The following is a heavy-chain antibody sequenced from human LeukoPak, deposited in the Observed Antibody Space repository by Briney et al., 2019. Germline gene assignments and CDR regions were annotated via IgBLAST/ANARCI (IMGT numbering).Heavy chain of an antibody. CDR2: IIPIFGTA. D-gene: IGHD6-13*01. Sequence: SVKVSCKASGGTFSSYAISWVRQAPGQGLEWMGRIIPIFGTANYAQKFQGRVTITADKSTSTAYMELSSLRSEDTAVYYCARGKGGGGVYSSSWSEFDYWGQGTLVTVSS. CDR1: GGTFSSYA. V-gene: IGHV1-69*06. J-gene: IGHJ4*02. CDR3: ARGKGGGGVYSSSWSEFDY.